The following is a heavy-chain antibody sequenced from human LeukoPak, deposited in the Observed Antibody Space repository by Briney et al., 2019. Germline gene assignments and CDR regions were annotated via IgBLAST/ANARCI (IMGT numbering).Heavy chain of an antibody. D-gene: IGHD3-16*01. Sequence: SETLSLTCIVSGGSISSGTYYWGWIRQPPGKGLEWIGNIYYSGSTYYNPSLKSRVTMSIDTSNNQFSLKLSSVTAADTAVYYCARYLGYYYYCMDVWGKGTTVTVSS. CDR1: GGSISSGTYY. CDR3: ARYLGYYYYCMDV. V-gene: IGHV4-39*01. J-gene: IGHJ6*03. CDR2: IYYSGST.